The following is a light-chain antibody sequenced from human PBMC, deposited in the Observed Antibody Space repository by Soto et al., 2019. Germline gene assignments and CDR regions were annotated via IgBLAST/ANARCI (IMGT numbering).Light chain of an antibody. Sequence: DTQMTQSPSTLSASVGDRVTITCRASQSISSWLAWYQQRPGKAPKVLIYDASSLESGVPSRFSGSGSGTEFTLTISSLQPDDSATYYCQQDYNLPRTFGQGTKVDIK. CDR2: DAS. CDR3: QQDYNLPRT. CDR1: QSISSW. J-gene: IGKJ1*01. V-gene: IGKV1-5*01.